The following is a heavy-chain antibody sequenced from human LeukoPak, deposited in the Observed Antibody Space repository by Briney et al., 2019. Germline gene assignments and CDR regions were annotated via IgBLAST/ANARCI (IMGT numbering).Heavy chain of an antibody. J-gene: IGHJ4*02. V-gene: IGHV3-7*01. CDR1: AFTFSTYW. CDR3: ARAGVSWGYDY. D-gene: IGHD1-26*01. CDR2: IKPDGSEE. Sequence: GGSLRLSCTASAFTFSTYWMRWVRQAPGKGLEWVANIKPDGSEEYYVDSVKGRFTISRDNAKTSLYLQMNSLRTEDTAVYYCARAGVSWGYDYWGQGTLVTVSS.